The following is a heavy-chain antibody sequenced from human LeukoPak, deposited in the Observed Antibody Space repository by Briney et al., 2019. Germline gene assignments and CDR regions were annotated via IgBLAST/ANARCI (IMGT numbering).Heavy chain of an antibody. CDR2: IYYSGST. D-gene: IGHD6-6*01. Sequence: SETLSLTCTVSGGSISSYYWSWIRQPPGKGLEWIGYIYYSGSTNYNPSLKSRVTISVDTSKNQFSQKLSSVTAADTAVYYCARVRAARPRGFDYWGQGTLVTVSS. CDR3: ARVRAARPRGFDY. CDR1: GGSISSYY. V-gene: IGHV4-59*01. J-gene: IGHJ4*02.